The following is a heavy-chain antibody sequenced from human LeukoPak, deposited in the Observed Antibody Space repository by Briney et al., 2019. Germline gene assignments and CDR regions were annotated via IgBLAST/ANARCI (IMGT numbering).Heavy chain of an antibody. CDR3: ASSLYGDYFFDY. D-gene: IGHD4-17*01. CDR2: IYYSGST. J-gene: IGHJ4*02. V-gene: IGHV4-39*07. Sequence: ESSETLSLTCTVSGGSISSSSYYWGWIRQPPGKGLEWIGSIYYSGSTYYNPSLKSRVTISVDTSKNQFSLKLSSVTAADTAVYYCASSLYGDYFFDYWGQGTLVTVSS. CDR1: GGSISSSSYY.